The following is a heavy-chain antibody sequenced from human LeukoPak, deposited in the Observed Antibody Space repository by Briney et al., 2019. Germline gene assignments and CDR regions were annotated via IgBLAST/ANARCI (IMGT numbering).Heavy chain of an antibody. D-gene: IGHD4-17*01. J-gene: IGHJ4*02. Sequence: SETLSLTCTVSGGSISSYYWSWIRQPPGKGLEWIGYIYYSGSTNYNPSLKSRVTISVDTSKNQFSLKLSSVTAADTVVYYCARPSTVTAIAPFDYWGQGTLVTVSS. CDR3: ARPSTVTAIAPFDY. CDR2: IYYSGST. CDR1: GGSISSYY. V-gene: IGHV4-59*08.